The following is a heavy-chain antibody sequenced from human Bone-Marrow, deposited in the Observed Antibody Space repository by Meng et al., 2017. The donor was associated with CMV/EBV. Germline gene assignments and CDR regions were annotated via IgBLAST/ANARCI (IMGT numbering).Heavy chain of an antibody. D-gene: IGHD1-26*01. CDR1: GFTFSSYS. CDR2: ISSSSSYI. V-gene: IGHV3-21*01. Sequence: GESLKISCAASGFTFSSYSMNWVRQAPGKGLEWVSSISSSSSYIYYADSVKGRFTISRDNAKNSLYLQMNSLRDEDTAVYYCARDFRDTTGSHPMDVWAKGPRSPSP. CDR3: ARDFRDTTGSHPMDV. J-gene: IGHJ6*02.